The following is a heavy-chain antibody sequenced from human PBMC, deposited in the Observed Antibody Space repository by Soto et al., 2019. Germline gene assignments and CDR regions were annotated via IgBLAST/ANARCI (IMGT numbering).Heavy chain of an antibody. CDR2: INCNSGAT. CDR3: AIIMTHSDSFDI. D-gene: IGHD3-16*01. CDR1: GYSFAGFY. V-gene: IGHV1-2*04. Sequence: ASVKVSCKASGYSFAGFYIHWMRQAPGQGLEWVGSINCNSGATTYAQKFQDSVAMTRDTSVSTAYMDLNRLTSDNTAIYYCAIIMTHSDSFDIWGQGTVVTVSS. J-gene: IGHJ3*02.